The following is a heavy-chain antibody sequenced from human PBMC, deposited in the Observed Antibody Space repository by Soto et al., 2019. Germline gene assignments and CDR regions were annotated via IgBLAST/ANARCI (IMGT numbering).Heavy chain of an antibody. J-gene: IGHJ6*02. CDR1: GYTFTSYG. V-gene: IGHV1-18*01. D-gene: IGHD4-17*01. Sequence: QVQLVQSGAEVKKPGASVKVSCKASGYTFTSYGISWVRQAPGQGLEWMGWISAYNGNTNYAQKLQGRVTMTTDTAXSXXYRELRSLRSDDTAVYYCARSTSGDYDYYSYGMAVWGQGTTVTVSS. CDR3: ARSTSGDYDYYSYGMAV. CDR2: ISAYNGNT.